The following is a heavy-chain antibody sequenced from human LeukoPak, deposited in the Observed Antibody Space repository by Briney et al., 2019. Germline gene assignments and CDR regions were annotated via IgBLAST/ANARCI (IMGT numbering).Heavy chain of an antibody. V-gene: IGHV1-2*02. CDR1: GYTFTGYY. J-gene: IGHJ3*02. Sequence: ASVXVSCKASGYTFTGYYMHWVRQAPGQGLEWMGWINPNSGGTNYAQKFQGRVTMTRDTSISTAYMELSRLRSDDTAVYYCARTSSGYYYAAFDIWGQGTMVTVSS. CDR3: ARTSSGYYYAAFDI. CDR2: INPNSGGT. D-gene: IGHD3-22*01.